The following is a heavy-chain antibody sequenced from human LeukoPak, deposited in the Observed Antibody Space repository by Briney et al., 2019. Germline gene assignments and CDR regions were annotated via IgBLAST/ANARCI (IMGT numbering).Heavy chain of an antibody. V-gene: IGHV3-30*02. CDR2: IMYDGSIK. CDR3: VKESLEGDT. D-gene: IGHD1-1*01. CDR1: GFTFTNFG. J-gene: IGHJ5*02. Sequence: GGSLRLSCAASGFTFTNFGMHWVRQAPGKGLDWVAFIMYDGSIKFYADSVLGRFTISRDNSKNTLDLQMNSLRPEDTAVYYCVKESLEGDTWGQGTLVTVSS.